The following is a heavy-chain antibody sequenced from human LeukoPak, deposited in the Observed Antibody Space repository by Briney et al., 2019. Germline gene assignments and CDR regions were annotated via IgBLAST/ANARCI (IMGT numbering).Heavy chain of an antibody. CDR3: ARDRRDGYNTGGWFDP. J-gene: IGHJ5*02. D-gene: IGHD5-24*01. CDR1: GGSISSGSYY. CDR2: IYTSGST. Sequence: SETLSLTCTVSGGSISSGSYYWSWIRQPAGKGLEWIGRIYTSGSTNYNPFLKSRVTISVDTSKNQFPLKLSSVTAADTAVYYCARDRRDGYNTGGWFDPWGQGTLVTVSS. V-gene: IGHV4-61*02.